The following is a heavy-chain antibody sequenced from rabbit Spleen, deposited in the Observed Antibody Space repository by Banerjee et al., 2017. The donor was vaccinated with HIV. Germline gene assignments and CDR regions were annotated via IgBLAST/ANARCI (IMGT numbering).Heavy chain of an antibody. V-gene: IGHV1S45*01. CDR2: IDVGRSGST. CDR1: GLDFSSSYW. CDR3: ARDLVGVIGWNFYL. Sequence: EQLEESGGGLVKPEGSLTLTCKASGLDFSSSYWICWVRQAPGKGLEWIACIDVGRSGSTYYASWAKGRFTISKTSSTTVTLQLNSLTAADTATYFCARDLVGVIGWNFYLWGPGTLVTVS. J-gene: IGHJ4*01. D-gene: IGHD1-1*01.